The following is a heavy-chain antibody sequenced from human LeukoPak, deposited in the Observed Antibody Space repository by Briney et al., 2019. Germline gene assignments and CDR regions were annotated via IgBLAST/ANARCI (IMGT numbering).Heavy chain of an antibody. CDR2: IYYSGST. D-gene: IGHD4-23*01. CDR1: GGSISSYY. V-gene: IGHV4-59*01. CDR3: ARMEAVVIPIDY. Sequence: SETLSLTCTVSGGSISSYYWSWIRQPPGKGLEWIGYIYYSGSTNYNPSLKSRVTISVDTSKNQFSLKLSSVTAADTAVYYCARMEAVVIPIDYWGQGTLVTVSS. J-gene: IGHJ4*02.